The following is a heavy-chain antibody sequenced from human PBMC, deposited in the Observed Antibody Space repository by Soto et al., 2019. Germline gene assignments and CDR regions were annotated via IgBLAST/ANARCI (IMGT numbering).Heavy chain of an antibody. CDR1: GYSFTSYW. CDR3: ARGGYSSSWQKDY. J-gene: IGHJ4*02. D-gene: IGHD6-13*01. V-gene: IGHV5-10-1*01. CDR2: IDPSDSYT. Sequence: GESLKISCKGSGYSFTSYWISWVRQMPGKGLEWMGRIDPSDSYTNYSPSFQGHVTISADKSISTAYLQWSSLKASDTAMYYCARGGYSSSWQKDYWGQGTLVTVSS.